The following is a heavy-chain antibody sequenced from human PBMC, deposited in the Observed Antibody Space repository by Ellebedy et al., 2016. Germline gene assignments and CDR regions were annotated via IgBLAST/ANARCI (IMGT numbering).Heavy chain of an antibody. CDR2: IYYSGNT. Sequence: SETLSLTCIVSGGSISSSSYHWGWIRQPPGKGLEWIGSIYYSGNTHYNPSLKSPATISMDTSKNQFSLKLNSMTAADTAVYYCARDRVEYYGSGPPFDIWGQGTMVTVSS. CDR3: ARDRVEYYGSGPPFDI. V-gene: IGHV4-39*07. D-gene: IGHD3-10*01. CDR1: GGSISSSSYH. J-gene: IGHJ3*02.